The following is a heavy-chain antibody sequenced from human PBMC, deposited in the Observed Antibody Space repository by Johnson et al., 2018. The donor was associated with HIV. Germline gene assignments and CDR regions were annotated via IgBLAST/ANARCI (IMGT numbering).Heavy chain of an antibody. CDR2: INWNGGST. D-gene: IGHD3-9*01. V-gene: IGHV3-20*04. Sequence: VQLVESGGGVVRPGGSLRLSCVASGFTFDDYGMCWVRQAPGKGLEWVSGINWNGGSTGYADSVKGRFTISRDNAKNSLYLQMNSLRAEDTAVYYCARGDPDLRYFDWLGAFDMWGQGTVVTVSS. J-gene: IGHJ3*02. CDR1: GFTFDDYG. CDR3: ARGDPDLRYFDWLGAFDM.